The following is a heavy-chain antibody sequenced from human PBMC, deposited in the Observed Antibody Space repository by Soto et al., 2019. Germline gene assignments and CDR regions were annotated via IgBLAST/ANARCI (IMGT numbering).Heavy chain of an antibody. J-gene: IGHJ6*02. V-gene: IGHV1-69*08. D-gene: IGHD2-2*01. Sequence: QVQLVQSGAEVKKPGSSVKVSCKASGGTFSSYTISWVRQAPGQGLEWMGRIIPILGIANYAQKFQGRVTITADKSTSTAYMELSSLRSEDTAVYYCARDYCSSTSCFPYYSYYYGMDVWGQGTTVTVSS. CDR3: ARDYCSSTSCFPYYSYYYGMDV. CDR2: IIPILGIA. CDR1: GGTFSSYT.